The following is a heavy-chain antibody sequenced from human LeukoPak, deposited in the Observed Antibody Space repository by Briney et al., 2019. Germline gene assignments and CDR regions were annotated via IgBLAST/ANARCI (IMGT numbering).Heavy chain of an antibody. V-gene: IGHV3-30*03. J-gene: IGHJ3*02. Sequence: PGGSLRLSCAASGFTFSSYGMHWVRQAPGKGLEWVAVISYDGSNKYYADSVKGRFTISRDNSKNTLYLQMNSLRAEDTAVYYCAREWGLVGAHAFDIGGKGTMVTVSS. CDR2: ISYDGSNK. CDR3: AREWGLVGAHAFDI. CDR1: GFTFSSYG. D-gene: IGHD1-26*01.